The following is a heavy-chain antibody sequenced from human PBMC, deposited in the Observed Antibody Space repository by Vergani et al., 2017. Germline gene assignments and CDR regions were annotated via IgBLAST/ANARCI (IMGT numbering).Heavy chain of an antibody. Sequence: QVQLQESGPGLVKPSQTLSLTCTVSGSSINNDFYYLHWIRQPAGKGLEWIGRIYVSGITDYNSSLQSRVSMSVDTSKNQFPLTLTSVTAADTAVYYCARDNKQLRQSAFDLWGQGTMVTVSS. CDR3: ARDNKQLRQSAFDL. J-gene: IGHJ3*01. D-gene: IGHD4-23*01. CDR2: IYVSGIT. V-gene: IGHV4-61*02. CDR1: GSSINNDFYY.